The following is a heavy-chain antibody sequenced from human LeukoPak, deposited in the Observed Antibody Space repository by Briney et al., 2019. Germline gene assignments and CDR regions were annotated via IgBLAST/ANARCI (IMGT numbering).Heavy chain of an antibody. CDR2: INPSGGST. D-gene: IGHD3-10*01. J-gene: IGHJ6*02. Sequence: ASVKVSCKASGYTFTSYYMHWVRQAPGQGLEWMGIINPSGGSTSYAQKFQGRVTMTRDTSTSTVYMELSSLRSEDTAVYYCARTTMVRGVTTNYTAKKGHHPPKHPYYYGMDVWGQGTTVTVSS. CDR1: GYTFTSYY. V-gene: IGHV1-46*01. CDR3: ARTTMVRGVTTNYTAKKGHHPPKHPYYYGMDV.